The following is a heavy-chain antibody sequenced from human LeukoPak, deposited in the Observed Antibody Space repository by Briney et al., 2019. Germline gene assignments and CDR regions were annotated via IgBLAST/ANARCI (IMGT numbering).Heavy chain of an antibody. CDR1: GGSFSGYY. CDR2: INHSGST. D-gene: IGHD5-24*01. J-gene: IGHJ6*02. Sequence: SETLSLTCAVYGGSFSGYYWSWIRQPPGKGLEWLGEINHSGSTNYNPSLKSRVTISVDTSKNQFSLKLSSVTAADTAVYYCARGTRDGYNYYYYYYGMDVWGQGTTVTVSS. CDR3: ARGTRDGYNYYYYYYGMDV. V-gene: IGHV4-34*01.